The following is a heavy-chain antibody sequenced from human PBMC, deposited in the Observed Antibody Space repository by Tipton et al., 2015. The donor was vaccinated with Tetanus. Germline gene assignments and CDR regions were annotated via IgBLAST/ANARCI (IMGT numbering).Heavy chain of an antibody. CDR2: ISGSGGST. CDR1: GFTFSSYA. J-gene: IGHJ4*02. D-gene: IGHD2-21*02. V-gene: IGHV3-23*01. Sequence: SLRLSCAASGFTFSSYAMSWVRQAPGKGLEWVSAISGSGGSTYYADSVKGRFTISRDNSKNTLYLQMNSLRAEDTAVYYCATGVVAYCGGDGHWGQGTPVTVSS. CDR3: ATGVVAYCGGDGH.